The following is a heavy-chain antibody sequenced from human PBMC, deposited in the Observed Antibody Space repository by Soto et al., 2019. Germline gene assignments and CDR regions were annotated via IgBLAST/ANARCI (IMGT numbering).Heavy chain of an antibody. CDR3: ARGGDRRFYYYYGMDV. D-gene: IGHD2-21*02. J-gene: IGHJ6*02. Sequence: GESLKISCKGSGYSFTSHWIGWVRQMPGKGLEWMGIIYPGDSDTRYSPSFQGQVTISADKSISTAYLQWSSLKASDTAMYYCARGGDRRFYYYYGMDVWGQGTTVTVSS. CDR1: GYSFTSHW. V-gene: IGHV5-51*01. CDR2: IYPGDSDT.